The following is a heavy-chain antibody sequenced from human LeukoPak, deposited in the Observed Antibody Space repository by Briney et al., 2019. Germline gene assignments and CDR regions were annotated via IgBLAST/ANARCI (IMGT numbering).Heavy chain of an antibody. J-gene: IGHJ4*02. Sequence: PSETLSLTCAVYGGSFSGYYWSWIRQPPGKGLEWIGSIYYSGSTYYNPSLKSRVTISVDTSKNQFSLKLSSVTAADTAVYYCARGEGGSYFLGVVFDWGQGTLVTVSS. V-gene: IGHV4-34*01. CDR3: ARGEGGSYFLGVVFD. D-gene: IGHD1-26*01. CDR1: GGSFSGYY. CDR2: IYYSGST.